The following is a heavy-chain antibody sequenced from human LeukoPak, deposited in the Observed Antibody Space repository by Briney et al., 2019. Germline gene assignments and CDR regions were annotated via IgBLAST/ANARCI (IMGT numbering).Heavy chain of an antibody. V-gene: IGHV1-18*01. Sequence: ASVKVSCKASGYTFTSYGISWVRQAPGQGLEWMGWISAYNGNTNYAQKLQGRVTMTTDTSTSTAYMELRSLRSDDTAVYYCARATQGRSGSYLFDYWGQGTLVTVSS. J-gene: IGHJ4*02. CDR1: GYTFTSYG. CDR3: ARATQGRSGSYLFDY. D-gene: IGHD1-26*01. CDR2: ISAYNGNT.